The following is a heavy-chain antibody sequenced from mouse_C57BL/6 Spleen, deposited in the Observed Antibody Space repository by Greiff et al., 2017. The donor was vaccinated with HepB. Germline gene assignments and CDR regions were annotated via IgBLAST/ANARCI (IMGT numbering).Heavy chain of an antibody. CDR3: AKMVTTPLYYYAMDY. CDR2: IYPGDGDT. CDR1: GYAFSSYW. J-gene: IGHJ4*01. V-gene: IGHV1-80*01. D-gene: IGHD2-2*01. Sequence: QVHVKQSGAELVKPGASVKISCKAFGYAFSSYWMNWVKQRPGKGLEWIGQIYPGDGDTNYNGKFKGKATLTADNSSSTAYLQLSSLTSEDSAVYFCAKMVTTPLYYYAMDYWGQGTSVTVSS.